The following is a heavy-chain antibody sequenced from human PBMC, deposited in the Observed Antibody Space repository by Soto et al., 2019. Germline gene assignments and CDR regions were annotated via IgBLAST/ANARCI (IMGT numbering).Heavy chain of an antibody. Sequence: EVQLVESGGGLVKPGGSLRLSCAASGFTFSSYSMNWVRQAPGKGLEWVSSISSSSSYIYYADSVKGRFTISRDNAKNSLYLQMNSLRAEDTAVYYCAAQSTAAAGTPYWGQGTLVTVSS. J-gene: IGHJ4*02. V-gene: IGHV3-21*01. CDR1: GFTFSSYS. CDR3: AAQSTAAAGTPY. CDR2: ISSSSSYI. D-gene: IGHD6-13*01.